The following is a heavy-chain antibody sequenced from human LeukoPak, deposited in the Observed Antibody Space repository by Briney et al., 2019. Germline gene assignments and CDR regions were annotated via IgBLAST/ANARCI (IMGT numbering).Heavy chain of an antibody. V-gene: IGHV1-18*01. Sequence: ASVKVSCKASGYTFSNYGISWVRQAPGQGLEWMGWITAYNGDTNYAQKLQGRVTMTTDTSTSTVCMELRSLRSDDTAVYYCARDPVAYCSRTSCYLGGDYWGQGTLVTVSS. J-gene: IGHJ4*02. CDR3: ARDPVAYCSRTSCYLGGDY. CDR1: GYTFSNYG. CDR2: ITAYNGDT. D-gene: IGHD2-2*01.